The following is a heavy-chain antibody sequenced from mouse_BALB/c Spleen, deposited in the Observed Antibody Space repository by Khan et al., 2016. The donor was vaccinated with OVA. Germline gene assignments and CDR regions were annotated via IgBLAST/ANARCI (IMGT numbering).Heavy chain of an antibody. J-gene: IGHJ2*01. Sequence: QVQLQQSGAELAKPGASVKMSCKASGYTFTSYWMHWIKQRPGQGLDWIGYINPTSGYTDYNQKFKDQATLTADTSSSPASLQLSSLTSDDSAFYYCARSRIDYWGQGTILTVSS. CDR2: INPTSGYT. V-gene: IGHV1-7*01. CDR1: GYTFTSYW. D-gene: IGHD1-1*01. CDR3: ARSRIDY.